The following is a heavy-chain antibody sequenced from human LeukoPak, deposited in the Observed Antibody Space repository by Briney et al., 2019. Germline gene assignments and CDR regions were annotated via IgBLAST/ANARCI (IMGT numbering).Heavy chain of an antibody. CDR1: GYSLTELS. V-gene: IGHV1-24*01. CDR2: FDPEDGET. D-gene: IGHD3-22*01. CDR3: ATGHLLNSSSGYYGDF. Sequence: ASLKVSCKVSGYSLTELSLHWVRQAPGKGLEWVGGFDPEDGETVYAQKFQGRVSMTEDTSTETAYMELSSLRSEDTAVYYCATGHLLNSSSGYYGDFWGQGTLVTVSS. J-gene: IGHJ4*02.